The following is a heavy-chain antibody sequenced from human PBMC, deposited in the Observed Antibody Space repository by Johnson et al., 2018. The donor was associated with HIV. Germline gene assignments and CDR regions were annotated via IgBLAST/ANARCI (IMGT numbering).Heavy chain of an antibody. D-gene: IGHD5-24*01. Sequence: VQLVESGGDLVQPGGSLRLSCAASGFTVNNKYMSWVRQPPGKGLEWVSVIYSGGSTYYADSVKGRFTISRDNSKNTLYLQMNSLRAEDTAVYYCARGGKEIDAFDIWGQGTMVTVSS. J-gene: IGHJ3*02. V-gene: IGHV3-66*01. CDR3: ARGGKEIDAFDI. CDR1: GFTVNNKY. CDR2: IYSGGST.